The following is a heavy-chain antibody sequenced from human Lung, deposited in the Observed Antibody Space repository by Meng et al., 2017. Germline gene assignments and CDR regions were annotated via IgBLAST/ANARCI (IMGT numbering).Heavy chain of an antibody. V-gene: IGHV1-18*01. CDR2: ISPYNGYT. CDR3: AILSHCTGGTCYPYAS. Sequence: QVTLMQSVAEVKKPGASVKVSCKASGYTFTTYGISWVRQAPGQGLEWMGWISPYNGYTSSIQKFQGRVTMTTDTSTSTAYMELMSLGSDDTAVYYCAILSHCTGGTCYPYASWAPVTLVTVSS. D-gene: IGHD2-15*01. CDR1: GYTFTTYG. J-gene: IGHJ1*01.